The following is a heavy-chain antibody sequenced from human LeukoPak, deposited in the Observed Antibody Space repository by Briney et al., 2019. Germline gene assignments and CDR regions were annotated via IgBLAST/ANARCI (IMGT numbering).Heavy chain of an antibody. CDR2: IYYPGST. J-gene: IGHJ3*01. Sequence: PSETLSLTCTVSGYSISTYHWSWIRQPPGKGLEWIGYIYYPGSTNYNPSLKSRVTISVDTSKNQFSLKLSSVTAADTAVYYCARHDFYSYDAFNFWGQGTMVTVSS. V-gene: IGHV4-59*08. CDR1: GYSISTYH. D-gene: IGHD5-18*01. CDR3: ARHDFYSYDAFNF.